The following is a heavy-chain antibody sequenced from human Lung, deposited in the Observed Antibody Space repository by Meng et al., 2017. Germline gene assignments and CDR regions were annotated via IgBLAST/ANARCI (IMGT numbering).Heavy chain of an antibody. V-gene: IGHV4-34*01. J-gene: IGHJ4*02. Sequence: VPLQQGWPVLLNASGTLSPSCFVSGGSFSDYYWSWSRQPPGKGLEWIGEINHSGSTNYNPSLESRATISVDTSQNNLSLKLSSVTAADSAVYYCARGPTTMAHDFDYWGQGTLVTVSS. CDR1: GGSFSDYY. D-gene: IGHD4-11*01. CDR3: ARGPTTMAHDFDY. CDR2: INHSGST.